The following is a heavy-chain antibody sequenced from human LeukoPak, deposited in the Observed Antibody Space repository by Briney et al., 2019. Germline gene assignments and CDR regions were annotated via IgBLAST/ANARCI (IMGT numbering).Heavy chain of an antibody. CDR2: INPNSGGT. D-gene: IGHD3-22*01. Sequence: ASVKVSCKASGYTFTGYYMHWVRQAPGQGLEWMGRINPNSGGTNYAQKFQGRVTMTRDTSISTAYMELSRLRSDDTAVYYCARVRGYYDSSESFDYWGQGTLVTVSS. J-gene: IGHJ4*02. CDR3: ARVRGYYDSSESFDY. V-gene: IGHV1-2*06. CDR1: GYTFTGYY.